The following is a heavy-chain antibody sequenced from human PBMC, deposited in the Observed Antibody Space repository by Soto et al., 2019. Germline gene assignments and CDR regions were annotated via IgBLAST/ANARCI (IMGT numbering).Heavy chain of an antibody. J-gene: IGHJ6*02. Sequence: QVPLVQSGAEVKEPGDSVRVSCEASGYTLTAYYMHWVRQAPGQGLEWMGWINPKFGDTTYAQDFQGRVSMTRDMSISTVYMELSRLTSDDTAIYYCARNMDYYYGPGSGNGHGFWGQGTTVTVFS. V-gene: IGHV1-2*02. CDR2: INPKFGDT. CDR3: ARNMDYYYGPGSGNGHGF. D-gene: IGHD3-10*01. CDR1: GYTLTAYY.